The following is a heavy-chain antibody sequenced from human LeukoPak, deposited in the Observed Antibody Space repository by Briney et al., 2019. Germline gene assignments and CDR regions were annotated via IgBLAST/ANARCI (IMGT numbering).Heavy chain of an antibody. J-gene: IGHJ4*02. CDR1: GFTFSSYG. CDR3: ARDLGLSVGVTPFAS. D-gene: IGHD1-26*01. Sequence: GGSLRLSCAASGFTFSSYGMHWVRQAPGKGLEWVAVISYDGSNKYYADSVKGRFTISRDNSKNTLYLQMNSLRAEDTAVYYCARDLGLSVGVTPFASWGRGTPVTVSS. V-gene: IGHV3-30*03. CDR2: ISYDGSNK.